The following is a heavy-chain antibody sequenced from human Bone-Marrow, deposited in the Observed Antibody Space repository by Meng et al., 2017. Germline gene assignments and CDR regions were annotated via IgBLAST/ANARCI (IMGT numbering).Heavy chain of an antibody. D-gene: IGHD2-15*01. V-gene: IGHV4-59*12. J-gene: IGHJ4*02. CDR3: ARGRVVAATNPKFDY. Sequence: VHRQVSGQGMPKPSETLSLPSTGSVSSINSYFWSWIRQPQGKGLEWIGYISYSGSTNYNPSLKSRVTISVDTSKNQFSLKLSSVTAADTAVYYCARGRVVAATNPKFDYWGQGTLVTVSS. CDR2: ISYSGST. CDR1: VSSINSYF.